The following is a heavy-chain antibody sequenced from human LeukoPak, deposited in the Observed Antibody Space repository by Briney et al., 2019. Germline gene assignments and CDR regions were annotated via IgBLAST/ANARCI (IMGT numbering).Heavy chain of an antibody. CDR3: ARDSEGNWFDP. J-gene: IGHJ5*02. V-gene: IGHV4-4*07. D-gene: IGHD3-10*01. Sequence: PSETLSLTCAVSGGSISSYYWSWIRLPAGKGLEWIGRIYTSGSTNYNPSLKSRVTMSVDTSRNQFSLKLSSVTAADTAVYYCARDSEGNWFDPWGQGTLVTVSS. CDR1: GGSISSYY. CDR2: IYTSGST.